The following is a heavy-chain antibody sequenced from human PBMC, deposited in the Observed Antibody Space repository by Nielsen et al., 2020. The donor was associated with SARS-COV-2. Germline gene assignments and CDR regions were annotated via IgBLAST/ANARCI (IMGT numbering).Heavy chain of an antibody. D-gene: IGHD2-2*01. CDR1: GFTFSSYG. V-gene: IGHV3-33*01. CDR3: ARGGVPAAMLYAFDI. J-gene: IGHJ3*02. Sequence: GGSLRLSCAASGFTFSSYGMHWVRQAPGKGLEWVAVIWYDGSNKYYADSVKGRFTISRDNSKNTLYLQMNSLRAEDTAVYYCARGGVPAAMLYAFDIWGQGTMVTVSS. CDR2: IWYDGSNK.